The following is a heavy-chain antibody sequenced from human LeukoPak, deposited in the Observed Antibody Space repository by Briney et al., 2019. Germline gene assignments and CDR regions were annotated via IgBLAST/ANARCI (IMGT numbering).Heavy chain of an antibody. Sequence: SETLSLTCTVSGGSISSSSYYWGWIRQPPGKGLEWIGYIYYSGSTNYNPSLKSRVTISVDTSKNQFSLKLSSVTAADTAVYYCARDSALGAGNWFDPWGQGTLVTVSS. V-gene: IGHV4-61*01. CDR1: GGSISSSSYY. CDR3: ARDSALGAGNWFDP. J-gene: IGHJ5*02. CDR2: IYYSGST.